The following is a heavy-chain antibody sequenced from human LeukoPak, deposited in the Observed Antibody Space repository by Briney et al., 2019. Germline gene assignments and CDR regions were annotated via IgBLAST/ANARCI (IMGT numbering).Heavy chain of an antibody. Sequence: GGSLRLSCAASGFTFSDYYMSWIRQAPGKGLEWVSYISSSGSTIYYADSVKGRFNISRDNAKNSLYLQMNSLRAEDTAVYYCARAASRYSGSNDYWGQGTLVTVSS. CDR3: ARAASRYSGSNDY. CDR1: GFTFSDYY. D-gene: IGHD1-26*01. CDR2: ISSSGSTI. V-gene: IGHV3-11*01. J-gene: IGHJ4*02.